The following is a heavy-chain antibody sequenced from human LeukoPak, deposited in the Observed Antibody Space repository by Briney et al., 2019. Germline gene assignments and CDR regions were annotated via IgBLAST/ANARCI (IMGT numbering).Heavy chain of an antibody. CDR1: GFTFSSYS. V-gene: IGHV3-21*01. J-gene: IGHJ6*02. CDR2: ISSSSSYI. D-gene: IGHD2-2*01. Sequence: GGSLRLSCAASGFTFSSYSMNWVRQAPGKGLEWVSSISSSSSYIYYADSLKGRFTISRDNAKNSLYLQMNSLRAEDTAVYYCARCLGTTCYSAGYGMDVWRQGTTVTVSS. CDR3: ARCLGTTCYSAGYGMDV.